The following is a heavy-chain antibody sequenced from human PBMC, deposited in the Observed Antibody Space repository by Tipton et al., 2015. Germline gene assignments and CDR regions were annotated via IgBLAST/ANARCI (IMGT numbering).Heavy chain of an antibody. J-gene: IGHJ2*01. CDR3: ARVGYTYGLYWYFDL. V-gene: IGHV4-39*07. CDR2: IYYSGST. CDR1: GGSISSSSYY. D-gene: IGHD5-18*01. Sequence: TLSLTCTVSGGSISSSSYYWGWIRQPPGKGLEWIGSIYYSGSTYHNPSLKSRVTISVDTSKNQFSLKLRSVTAADTAVYYCARVGYTYGLYWYFDLWGRGTLVTVSS.